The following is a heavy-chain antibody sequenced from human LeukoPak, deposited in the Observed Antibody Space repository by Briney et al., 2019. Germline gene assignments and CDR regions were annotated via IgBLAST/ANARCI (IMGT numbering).Heavy chain of an antibody. CDR1: GFTFSSYA. Sequence: GGSLRLSCAASGFTFSSYAMRWVRQAPGKGLEWVSAISGSGGSTYYADSVKGRFTISRDNSKNTLYLQMNSLRAEHTAVYYCAKAPHYYDSSGYSDYWGQGTLVTVSS. CDR3: AKAPHYYDSSGYSDY. CDR2: ISGSGGST. V-gene: IGHV3-23*01. J-gene: IGHJ4*02. D-gene: IGHD3-22*01.